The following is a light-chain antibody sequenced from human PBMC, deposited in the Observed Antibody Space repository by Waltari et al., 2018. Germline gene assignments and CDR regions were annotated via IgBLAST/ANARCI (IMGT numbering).Light chain of an antibody. J-gene: IGLJ2*01. CDR3: ASCDDHVSGVV. V-gene: IGLV1-47*01. CDR2: KTN. CDR1: GSNIGGNY. Sequence: QSVLTQPPSASGSPGQRVSISCSGSGSNIGGNYVYWYQQFPRSAPKVLLYKTNQRPSGVPDRFSGSKSGTSGSLSISGLRSEDEAEYYCASCDDHVSGVVFGGGTKLTVL.